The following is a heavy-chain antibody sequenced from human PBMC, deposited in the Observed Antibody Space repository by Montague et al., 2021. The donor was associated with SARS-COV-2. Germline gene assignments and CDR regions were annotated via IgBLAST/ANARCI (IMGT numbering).Heavy chain of an antibody. CDR3: AREGYRSGSFYIDY. V-gene: IGHV3-30*04. J-gene: IGHJ4*01. CDR2: ISHDESNH. CDR1: RLPFIGYA. D-gene: IGHD1-26*01. Sequence: SLRLSCAASRLPFIGYAMHWVRQAPGKGLEWLTFISHDESNHRYADSVKGRFTISRDNSKNTLYLQMDSLRPEETAVYYCAREGYRSGSFYIDYWGQGTLVTVSS.